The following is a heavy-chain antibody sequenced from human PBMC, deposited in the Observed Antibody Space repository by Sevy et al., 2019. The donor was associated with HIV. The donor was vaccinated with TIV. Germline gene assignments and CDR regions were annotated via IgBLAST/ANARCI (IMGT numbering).Heavy chain of an antibody. CDR3: ARTQDGVGGAQGDSTSFPYAGDHYFDR. Sequence: SETLSLTCTVSGDSVSTSNKFWGWIRQPPGKGLEWIGSIHLTLSTFYNPSLKSRVIISEDTSKNQFSLRLSSVSASDTAVYYCARTQDGVGGAQGDSTSFPYAGDHYFDRWGRGTLVTVSS. V-gene: IGHV4-39*01. CDR1: GDSVSTSNKF. J-gene: IGHJ4*02. D-gene: IGHD2-8*01. CDR2: IHLTLST.